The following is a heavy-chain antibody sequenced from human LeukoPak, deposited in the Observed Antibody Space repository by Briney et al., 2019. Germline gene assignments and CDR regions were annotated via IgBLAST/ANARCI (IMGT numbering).Heavy chain of an antibody. CDR2: ISAYNGNT. V-gene: IGHV1-18*04. CDR3: ARATSRVSPMYYFDY. Sequence: ASVKVSCKASGYTFTSYGISWVRQAPGQGLEWMGWISAYNGNTNYAQKLQGRVTMTTDTSTSTAYMELRSLGSDDTAVYYCARATSRVSPMYYFDYWGQGTLVTVSS. CDR1: GYTFTSYG. J-gene: IGHJ4*02. D-gene: IGHD3-10*02.